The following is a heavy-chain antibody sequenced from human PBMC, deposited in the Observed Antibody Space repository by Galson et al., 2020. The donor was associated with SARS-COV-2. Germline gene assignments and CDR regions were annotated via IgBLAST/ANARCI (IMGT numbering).Heavy chain of an antibody. CDR1: EDHTSEYH. CDR3: AREDPQIYGIVV. J-gene: IGHJ6*02. V-gene: IGHV3-13*04. Sequence: ETLTLTCARSEDHTSEYHIHCDRPYTGKGLERNTAIGTAGDTYYPGSVKGRFTISRENAKNSLYLQMNSLSAGDTAVYYCAREDPQIYGIVVWGQGTPVTVS. CDR2: IGTAGDT.